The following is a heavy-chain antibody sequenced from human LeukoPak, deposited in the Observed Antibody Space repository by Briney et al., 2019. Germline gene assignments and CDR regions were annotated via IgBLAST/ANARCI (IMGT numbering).Heavy chain of an antibody. CDR3: AKAANYYDSSGYYDAFDI. CDR1: GFTFSSYE. CDR2: ISSSGSTI. J-gene: IGHJ3*02. V-gene: IGHV3-48*03. D-gene: IGHD3-22*01. Sequence: GGSLRLSCAASGFTFSSYEMNWVRQAPGKGLEWVSYISSSGSTIYYADSVKGRFTISRDNAKNSLYLQMNSLRAEDTAVYYCAKAANYYDSSGYYDAFDIWGQGTMVTVSP.